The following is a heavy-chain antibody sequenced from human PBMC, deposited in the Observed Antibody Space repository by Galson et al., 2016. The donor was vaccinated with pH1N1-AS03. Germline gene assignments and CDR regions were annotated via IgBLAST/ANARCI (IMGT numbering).Heavy chain of an antibody. CDR2: FTPVFNTV. J-gene: IGHJ6*03. CDR3: ARDYSTSSQYYYYYMDV. Sequence: SVKVSCKASGGTFSNYAISWVRQAPGQGLEWLGGFTPVFNTVKYEQKFQGRVTITTDESTSTAYMEVRSLRSEDTAVYYCARDYSTSSQYYYYYMDVWGKGTTVTVFS. D-gene: IGHD6-6*01. CDR1: GGTFSNYA. V-gene: IGHV1-69*05.